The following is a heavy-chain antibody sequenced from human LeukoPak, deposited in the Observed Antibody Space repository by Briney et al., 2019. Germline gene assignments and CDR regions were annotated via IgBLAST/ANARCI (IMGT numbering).Heavy chain of an antibody. D-gene: IGHD3-9*01. Sequence: SETLSLTCTVSGGSFGDSQYWGWFRQAPGKGLEWIGSTYTNGRTFYNPSLASRLTTSVDTSTNQISLKLSSVTAADTAVYYCARARFLTLIKDWGQGTLVTVSS. J-gene: IGHJ4*02. CDR1: GGSFGDSQY. CDR2: TYTNGRT. V-gene: IGHV4-39*07. CDR3: ARARFLTLIKD.